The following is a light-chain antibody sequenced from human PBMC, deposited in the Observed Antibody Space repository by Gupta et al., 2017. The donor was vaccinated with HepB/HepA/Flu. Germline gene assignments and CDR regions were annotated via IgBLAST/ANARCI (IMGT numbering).Light chain of an antibody. CDR1: QSISNW. V-gene: IGKV1-5*03. CDR2: KAS. Sequence: DGQMTQSPPTLSASVGERVTIICRASQSISNWVAWYQQKQGKADNLLHYKASSLKTGFPSRFSGSGSGTEFTLTISILQPDDFATYYCQQYNSYPWSFGQGSKLELK. CDR3: QQYNSYPWS. J-gene: IGKJ1*01.